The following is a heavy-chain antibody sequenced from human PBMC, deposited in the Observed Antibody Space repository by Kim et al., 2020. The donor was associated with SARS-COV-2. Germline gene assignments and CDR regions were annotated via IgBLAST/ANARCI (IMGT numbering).Heavy chain of an antibody. CDR2: ISAYNGNT. J-gene: IGHJ3*02. D-gene: IGHD3-22*01. Sequence: ASVKVSCKASGYTFTSYGISWVRQAPGQGLEWMGWISAYNGNTNYALKLQGRVTMTTDTSTSTAYMELRSLRSDDTAVYYCARDQEAYYYDSSGTNAFDIWGQGTMVTVSS. CDR3: ARDQEAYYYDSSGTNAFDI. V-gene: IGHV1-18*04. CDR1: GYTFTSYG.